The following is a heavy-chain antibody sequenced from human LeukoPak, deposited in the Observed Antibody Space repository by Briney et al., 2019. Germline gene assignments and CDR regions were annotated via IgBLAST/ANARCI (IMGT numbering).Heavy chain of an antibody. CDR1: GFTFSSYG. CDR3: AKDQVTGYCSSTSCYVFDY. J-gene: IGHJ4*02. D-gene: IGHD2-2*01. V-gene: IGHV3-30*02. CDR2: IRYDGSNK. Sequence: GGSLRLSCAASGFTFSSYGMHWVRQAPGKGLEWVAFIRYDGSNKYYADSVKGRFTISRDNSKNTLYLQMNSLRAEDTAVYYCAKDQVTGYCSSTSCYVFDYWGQGTLVTVSS.